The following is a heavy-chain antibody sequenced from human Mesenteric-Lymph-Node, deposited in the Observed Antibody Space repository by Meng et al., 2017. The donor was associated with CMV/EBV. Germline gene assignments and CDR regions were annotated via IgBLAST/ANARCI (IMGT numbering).Heavy chain of an antibody. J-gene: IGHJ4*02. V-gene: IGHV5-51*01. D-gene: IGHD3-22*01. Sequence: YSFTNFWLGRLTLRPARGLEWMWIIYPGDSDTRYSPSREGQVTTSVDESTSTAYLQWSSLKASDTAMYYCARQRTYYYDSSGYTFDYWGQGTLVTVSS. CDR1: YSFTNFW. CDR2: IYPGDSDT. CDR3: ARQRTYYYDSSGYTFDY.